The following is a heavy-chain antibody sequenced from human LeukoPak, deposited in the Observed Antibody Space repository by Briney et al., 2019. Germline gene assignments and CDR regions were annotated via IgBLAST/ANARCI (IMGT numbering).Heavy chain of an antibody. Sequence: GGSLRLSCSASGFTFSSYAMSWVRQAPGKGLERVSSVNDGGDNTYYADYLRGRFTVSRDNSRNTLWLQMNSLRAEDTAVYYCARAAGFSPSWRNLFDPWGQGTLVTVSS. V-gene: IGHV3-23*01. D-gene: IGHD2-2*01. CDR3: ARAAGFSPSWRNLFDP. J-gene: IGHJ5*02. CDR2: VNDGGDNT. CDR1: GFTFSSYA.